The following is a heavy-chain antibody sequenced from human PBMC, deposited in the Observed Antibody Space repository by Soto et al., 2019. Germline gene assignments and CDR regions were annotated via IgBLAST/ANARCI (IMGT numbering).Heavy chain of an antibody. CDR3: ARERFGEFNDKNWFDP. CDR1: GGTFSSYA. Sequence: QVQLVQSGAEVKKPGSSVKVSCKASGGTFSSYAISWVRQAPGQGLEWMGGIIPIFGTANYAQKFQGRVTSTADESTSTAYMELSSLRSEDTAVYYCARERFGEFNDKNWFDPWGQGTLVTVSS. J-gene: IGHJ5*02. D-gene: IGHD3-10*01. V-gene: IGHV1-69*01. CDR2: IIPIFGTA.